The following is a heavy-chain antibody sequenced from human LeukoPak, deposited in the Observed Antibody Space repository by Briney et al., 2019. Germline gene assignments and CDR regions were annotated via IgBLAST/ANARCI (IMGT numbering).Heavy chain of an antibody. J-gene: IGHJ4*02. Sequence: PSETLSLTCTVSGGSISSSSYYWGWIRQPPGKGLEWIGSIYYSGSTYYNPSLKSRVTISVDTSKNQFSLKLSSVTAADTAVYYCARPRITGNRVARFDYWGQGTLVTVSS. V-gene: IGHV4-39*01. CDR1: GGSISSSSYY. CDR3: ARPRITGNRVARFDY. CDR2: IYYSGST. D-gene: IGHD1-20*01.